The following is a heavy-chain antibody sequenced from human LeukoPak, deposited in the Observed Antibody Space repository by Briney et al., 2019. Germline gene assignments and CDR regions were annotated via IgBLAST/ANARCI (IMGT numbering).Heavy chain of an antibody. D-gene: IGHD6-13*01. V-gene: IGHV3-11*01. CDR3: AREVAAASYYYYYGMDV. J-gene: IGHJ6*02. Sequence: GGSLRLSCAASGFTFSDYYMSWIRQAPGKGLEWVSYISSSGSTIYYADSVKGRFTISRDNAKNSLYLQMNSLRAEDTAVYYCAREVAAASYYYYYGMDVWGQGTTVTVSS. CDR2: ISSSGSTI. CDR1: GFTFSDYY.